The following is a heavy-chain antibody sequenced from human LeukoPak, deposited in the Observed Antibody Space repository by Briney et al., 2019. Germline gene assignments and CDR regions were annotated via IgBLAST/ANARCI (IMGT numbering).Heavy chain of an antibody. CDR1: GGSISSSSYY. J-gene: IGHJ4*02. CDR2: VYYSGST. D-gene: IGHD4-17*01. V-gene: IGHV4-39*01. Sequence: SETLSLTCTVSGGSISSSSYYWGWIRQPPGKGLEWIGSVYYSGSTYYNPSLKSRVTISVDTSKNQFSLKLSSVTAADTAVYYCARSTVPQYWGQGTLVTVSS. CDR3: ARSTVPQY.